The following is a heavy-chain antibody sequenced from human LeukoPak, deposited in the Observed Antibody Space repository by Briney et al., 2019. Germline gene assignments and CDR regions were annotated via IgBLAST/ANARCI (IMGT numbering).Heavy chain of an antibody. V-gene: IGHV3-23*01. CDR3: AKGDTYYYDSSGYPYYFDY. CDR2: ISGSGGST. D-gene: IGHD3-22*01. Sequence: GGSLRLSCAASGFTFSSYGMSWVRQAPGKGLEWVSAISGSGGSTYYAGSVKGRFTISRDNSKNTLYLQMNSLRAEDTAVYYCAKGDTYYYDSSGYPYYFDYWGQGTLVTVSS. CDR1: GFTFSSYG. J-gene: IGHJ4*02.